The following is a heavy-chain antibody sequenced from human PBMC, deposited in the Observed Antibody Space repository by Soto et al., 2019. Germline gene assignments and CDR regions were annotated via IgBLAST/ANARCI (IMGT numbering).Heavy chain of an antibody. CDR1: GGSITSYY. J-gene: IGHJ4*02. Sequence: SETLSLTCTVSGGSITSYYWSWIRQPPGKGLEFIGYIYYSGSTNYNPSLKSRVTISVDTSKNQFSLKLSSVTAADTAVYFCARRGYSSGWYYFDYWGQGALVTVSS. V-gene: IGHV4-59*01. CDR2: IYYSGST. D-gene: IGHD6-19*01. CDR3: ARRGYSSGWYYFDY.